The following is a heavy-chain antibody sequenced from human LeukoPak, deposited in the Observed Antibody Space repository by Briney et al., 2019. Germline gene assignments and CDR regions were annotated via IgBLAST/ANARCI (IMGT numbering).Heavy chain of an antibody. D-gene: IGHD3-10*01. CDR2: ISAYNGNT. V-gene: IGHV1-18*04. J-gene: IGHJ5*02. CDR1: GYTFTSYG. CDR3: AREVGSYYNNWFDP. Sequence: ASVKVSCKASGYTFTSYGISWVRQAPGQGLEWTGWISAYNGNTNYAQKLQGRVTMTTDTSTSTACMELRSLRSDDTAVYYCAREVGSYYNNWFDPWGQGTLVTVSS.